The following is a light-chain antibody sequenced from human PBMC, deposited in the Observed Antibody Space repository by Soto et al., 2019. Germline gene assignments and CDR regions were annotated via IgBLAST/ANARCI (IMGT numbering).Light chain of an antibody. CDR2: GAS. V-gene: IGKV3-15*01. CDR3: QQYNNWPWT. Sequence: EIVMTQSPATLSVSPGGRATLSCSASQSISDTLAWYQQKPGQAPRVLIYGASTRSPGFPARFSGSRSGTAFTLTISSLQSEDFAVYYCQQYNNWPWTFGQGTQVE. J-gene: IGKJ1*01. CDR1: QSISDT.